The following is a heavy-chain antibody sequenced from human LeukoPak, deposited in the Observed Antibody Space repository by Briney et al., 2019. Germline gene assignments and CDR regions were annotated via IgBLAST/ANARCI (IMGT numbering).Heavy chain of an antibody. CDR3: AKLYRYYDSSGYYPNFDY. V-gene: IGHV3-23*01. D-gene: IGHD3-22*01. Sequence: GGSLRLSCAASGFTFSSYAMSWVRQAPGKGLEWVSAISGSGGSTYYADSVKGRFTISRDNSKNTLYLQMNSLRAEDTAVYYCAKLYRYYDSSGYYPNFDYWGQGTLVTVSS. J-gene: IGHJ4*02. CDR2: ISGSGGST. CDR1: GFTFSSYA.